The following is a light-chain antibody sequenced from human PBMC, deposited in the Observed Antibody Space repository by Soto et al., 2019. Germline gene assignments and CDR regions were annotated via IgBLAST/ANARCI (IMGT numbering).Light chain of an antibody. CDR3: AAWDDSLNAVV. V-gene: IGLV1-44*01. J-gene: IGLJ2*01. CDR1: NSNVGSNT. Sequence: QSVLTQPPSASGTPGQRVTISCSGSNSNVGSNTVDWYQQLPGTAPKLLIYHNNQRPSGVPDRLSGSKSGTSASLAISGLQSEDEADYYCAAWDDSLNAVVFGGGTKVTVI. CDR2: HNN.